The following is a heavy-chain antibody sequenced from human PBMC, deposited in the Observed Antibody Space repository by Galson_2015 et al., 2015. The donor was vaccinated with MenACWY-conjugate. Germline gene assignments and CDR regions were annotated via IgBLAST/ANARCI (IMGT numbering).Heavy chain of an antibody. CDR1: GYTFTSYD. V-gene: IGHV7-4-1*02. CDR2: INTKTGNP. J-gene: IGHJ6*02. CDR3: ARRSWARGVPPPFMDA. D-gene: IGHD2-8*01. Sequence: SVKVSCKASGYTFTSYDMNWVRQAPGQGLEWMGWINTKTGNPIYAQDFTGRFVFSLDTSVSTAYLQISSLKAQDTAVYFCARRSWARGVPPPFMDAWGQGTTVTVSS.